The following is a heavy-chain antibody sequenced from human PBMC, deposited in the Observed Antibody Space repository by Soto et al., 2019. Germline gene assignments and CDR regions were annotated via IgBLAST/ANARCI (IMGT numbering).Heavy chain of an antibody. CDR3: AHKGGGDRILDF. J-gene: IGHJ4*02. Sequence: QITLKESGPTLVKPTQTLTLTCTFSGFSLSTNGVGVGWIRQPPGKALEWLALIYWDDSKEYSPSLRSRLTLTQGTPQNPVVLTTTNMDPVGKGKYYCAHKGGGDRILDFWGQGTLVTVSS. CDR2: IYWDDSK. CDR1: GFSLSTNGVG. V-gene: IGHV2-5*02. D-gene: IGHD3-16*01.